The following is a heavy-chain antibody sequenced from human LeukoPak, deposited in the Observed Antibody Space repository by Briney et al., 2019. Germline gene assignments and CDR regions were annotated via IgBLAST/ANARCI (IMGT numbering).Heavy chain of an antibody. Sequence: GGSLRLSCAASGFTFSSYSMNWVRQAPGKGLEWVSSISSSSSYIYYADSVKGRFTISRDNAKNSLYLQMNSLRAEDTAVYYYARGCSGGSCYSVPHYFDYWGQGTLVTVSS. D-gene: IGHD2-15*01. CDR3: ARGCSGGSCYSVPHYFDY. CDR1: GFTFSSYS. V-gene: IGHV3-21*01. CDR2: ISSSSSYI. J-gene: IGHJ4*02.